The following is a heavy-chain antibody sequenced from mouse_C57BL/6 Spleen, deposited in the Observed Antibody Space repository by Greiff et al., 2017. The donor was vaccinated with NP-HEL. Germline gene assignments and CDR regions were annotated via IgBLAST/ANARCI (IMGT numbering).Heavy chain of an antibody. V-gene: IGHV3-6*01. Sequence: EVKLVESGPGLVKPSQSLSLTCSVTGYSITSGYYWNWIRQFPGNKLEWMGYISYDGSNNYNPSLKNRISITRDTSKNQFFLKLNSVTTEDTATYYCARGDYSNRYAMDYWGQGTSVTVSS. CDR2: ISYDGSN. J-gene: IGHJ4*01. CDR3: ARGDYSNRYAMDY. CDR1: GYSITSGYY. D-gene: IGHD2-5*01.